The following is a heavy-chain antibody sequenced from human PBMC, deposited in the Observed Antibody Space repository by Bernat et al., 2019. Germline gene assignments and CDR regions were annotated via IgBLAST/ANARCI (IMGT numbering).Heavy chain of an antibody. J-gene: IGHJ4*02. CDR2: IYYSGST. CDR3: AGHSCEWEYYDSSGYYWIDY. Sequence: QLQLQESGPGLVKPSETLSLTCTVSGGSISSSSYYWGWIRQPPGKGLEWIGSIYYSGSTYYNPSLKSRVTISVDTSKNQFSLKLSSVTAADKAVYYCAGHSCEWEYYDSSGYYWIDYWGQGALVTVSS. CDR1: GGSISSSSYY. V-gene: IGHV4-39*01. D-gene: IGHD3-22*01.